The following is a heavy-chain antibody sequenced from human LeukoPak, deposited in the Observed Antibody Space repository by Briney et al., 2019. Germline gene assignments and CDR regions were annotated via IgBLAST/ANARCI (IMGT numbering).Heavy chain of an antibody. D-gene: IGHD4-17*01. J-gene: IGHJ6*03. V-gene: IGHV3-20*04. CDR3: ARAHPVTTSYYYYYMDV. CDR1: GFTFDDYG. Sequence: GGSLRLSCAASGFTFDDYGMSWVRQAPGKGLEWVSGINWNGGSTGYADSVKGRFTISRDNAKNSLYLQMNSLRAEDTALYYCARAHPVTTSYYYYYMDVWGKGTTVTVSS. CDR2: INWNGGST.